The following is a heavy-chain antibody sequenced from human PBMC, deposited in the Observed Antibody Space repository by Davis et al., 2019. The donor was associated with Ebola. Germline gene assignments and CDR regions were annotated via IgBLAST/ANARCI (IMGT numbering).Heavy chain of an antibody. CDR3: ARVDIVTTNWFDP. CDR2: INHSGST. Sequence: MPSETLSLTCAVYGGSFSGYYWSWIRQPPGKGLEWIGEINHSGSTNYNPSLQSRVTISVDTSKNQFSLKLNSVTAADTAVYYCARVDIVTTNWFDPWGQGTLVTVSA. J-gene: IGHJ5*02. V-gene: IGHV4-34*01. CDR1: GGSFSGYY. D-gene: IGHD4-11*01.